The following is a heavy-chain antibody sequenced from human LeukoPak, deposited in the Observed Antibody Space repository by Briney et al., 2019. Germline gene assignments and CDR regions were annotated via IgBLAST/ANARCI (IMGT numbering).Heavy chain of an antibody. CDR3: ARRSYNSPFRY. CDR2: ISSSGST. Sequence: SETLSLTCTVSGDSISSGDYYWSWIRQPAGKGLEWIGRISSSGSTYYNPSLKSRVTTSVDTSKNQFSRKLSSVTAADTAVYYCARRSYNSPFRYWGQGTLVTVSS. CDR1: GDSISSGDYY. J-gene: IGHJ4*02. D-gene: IGHD5-24*01. V-gene: IGHV4-61*02.